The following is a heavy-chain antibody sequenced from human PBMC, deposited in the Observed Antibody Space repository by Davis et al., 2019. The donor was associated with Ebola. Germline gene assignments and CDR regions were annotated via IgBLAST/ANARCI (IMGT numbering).Heavy chain of an antibody. V-gene: IGHV6-1*01. Sequence: PSETLSLTCDISGDSVTGNNGAWNWIRQSPSRGLEWLGRTYYDRSRWYNDYAVSIKSRIIINADTSKNQLSLQLTSVTPEDTALYYCARGWLRGGMDVWGEGTTVTV. J-gene: IGHJ6*02. CDR3: ARGWLRGGMDV. CDR2: TYYDRSRWYN. CDR1: GDSVTGNNGA. D-gene: IGHD5-18*01.